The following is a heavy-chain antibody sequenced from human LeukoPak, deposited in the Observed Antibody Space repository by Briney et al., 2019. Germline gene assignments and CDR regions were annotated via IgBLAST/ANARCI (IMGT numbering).Heavy chain of an antibody. J-gene: IGHJ4*02. CDR3: ARRANPHKYGDVYYFDY. D-gene: IGHD4-17*01. CDR1: GGSISTYY. CDR2: ISYSGST. Sequence: PSETLSLTCTVSGGSISTYYWSWIRQPPGKGLDWSGYISYSGSTNYNPSLKSRVAISVDTSKNQFSLKLSSVTAADTAVYYCARRANPHKYGDVYYFDYWGQGTLVTVSS. V-gene: IGHV4-59*08.